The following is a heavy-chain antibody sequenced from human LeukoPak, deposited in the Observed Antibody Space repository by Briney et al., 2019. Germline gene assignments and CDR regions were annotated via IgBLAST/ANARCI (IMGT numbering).Heavy chain of an antibody. J-gene: IGHJ4*02. CDR3: ARHIMDTAMVATGGVDY. D-gene: IGHD5-18*01. CDR1: GGSISSYY. V-gene: IGHV4-59*08. CDR2: IYYSGST. Sequence: PSETLSLTCTVSGGSISSYYWSWIRQPPGKGLEWIGYIYYSGSTNYNPSLESRVTISVDTSKNQFSLKLSSVTAADTAVYYCARHIMDTAMVATGGVDYWGQGTLVTVSS.